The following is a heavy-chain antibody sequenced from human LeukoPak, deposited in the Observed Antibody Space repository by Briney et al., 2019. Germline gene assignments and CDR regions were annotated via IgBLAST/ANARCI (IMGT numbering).Heavy chain of an antibody. CDR2: ISGSGGST. V-gene: IGHV3-23*01. CDR1: GFTFSSYA. Sequence: PGGSLRLSCAASGFTFSSYAMSWVRQAPGKGLEWVSAISGSGGSTYYADSVKGRFTISRDNSKNTLYLQMNSLRAEDTAVYYCAKDPYYCSSTSCYISTNWFDPWGQGTLVTVSS. CDR3: AKDPYYCSSTSCYISTNWFDP. J-gene: IGHJ5*02. D-gene: IGHD2-2*02.